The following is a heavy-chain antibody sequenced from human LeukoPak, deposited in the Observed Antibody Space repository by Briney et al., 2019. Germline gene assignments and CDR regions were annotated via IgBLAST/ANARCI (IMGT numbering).Heavy chain of an antibody. Sequence: LSLSRTVSGGAISRCSYSWEWTGHPPGKGLEWIGSIYYSGSTYYNPSLKSRVTISVATSKHQFSLKLSSVTAADTAVYYCASLLLWFGELAPIHFDYWGQGTLVTVSS. CDR2: IYYSGST. D-gene: IGHD3-10*01. J-gene: IGHJ4*02. V-gene: IGHV4-39*01. CDR1: GGAISRCSYS. CDR3: ASLLLWFGELAPIHFDY.